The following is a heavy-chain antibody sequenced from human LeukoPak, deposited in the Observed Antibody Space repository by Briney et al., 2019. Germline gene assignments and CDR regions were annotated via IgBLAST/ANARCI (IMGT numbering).Heavy chain of an antibody. J-gene: IGHJ3*02. D-gene: IGHD2-15*01. CDR2: ISSSGSTI. CDR1: GFTFSSYE. Sequence: GGSLRLSCAASGFTFSSYEMNWVRQAPGKGLEWVSYISSSGSTIYCADSVKGRFTISRDNAKNSLYLQMNSLRAEDTAVYYCATEVVAATNDASDIWGQGTMVTVSS. CDR3: ATEVVAATNDASDI. V-gene: IGHV3-48*03.